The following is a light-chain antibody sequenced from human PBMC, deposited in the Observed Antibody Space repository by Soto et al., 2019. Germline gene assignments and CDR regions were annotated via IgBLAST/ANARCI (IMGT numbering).Light chain of an antibody. J-gene: IGKJ5*01. CDR3: QQYNNWPRAT. CDR2: DAS. V-gene: IGKV3-11*01. Sequence: EIVLTQSPATLSLSPGERATLSCRASQSVTSYVAWHQQTPGQAPRLLNYDASNRATGIPARCSGSASGTDFTLTIGRLEPEDFAVYYCQQYNNWPRATFGQGTRLEIK. CDR1: QSVTSY.